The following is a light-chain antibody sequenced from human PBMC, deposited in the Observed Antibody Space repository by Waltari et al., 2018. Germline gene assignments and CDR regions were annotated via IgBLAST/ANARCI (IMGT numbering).Light chain of an antibody. CDR2: GDS. J-gene: IGLJ2*01. V-gene: IGLV1-40*01. Sequence: QSVLTQPPSVSGAPGQTVTISCTGSSSNIGAGYDVPWYQQLPGTAPKLLISGDSYRPSGVPDRFSDSRSGTSASLAITGLQAEDEADYYCQSYDSSLSGPVVFGGGTKLTVL. CDR1: SSNIGAGYD. CDR3: QSYDSSLSGPVV.